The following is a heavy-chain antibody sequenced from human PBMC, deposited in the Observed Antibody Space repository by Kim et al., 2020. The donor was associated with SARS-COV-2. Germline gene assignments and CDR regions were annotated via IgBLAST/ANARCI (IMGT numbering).Heavy chain of an antibody. CDR3: ARLSFGSSGYYYGGFDY. J-gene: IGHJ4*02. CDR1: GGSISSSSYY. V-gene: IGHV4-39*01. CDR2: IYYSGST. D-gene: IGHD3-22*01. Sequence: SETLSLTCTVSGGSISSSSYYWGWIRQPPGKGLEWIGSIYYSGSTYYNPSLKSRITISEDTSKNQFSLKLSSVTAADTAVYYCARLSFGSSGYYYGGFDYWGQGTLVSVSS.